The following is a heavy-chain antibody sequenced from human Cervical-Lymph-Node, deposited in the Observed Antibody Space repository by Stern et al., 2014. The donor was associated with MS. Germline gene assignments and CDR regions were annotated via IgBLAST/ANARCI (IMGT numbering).Heavy chain of an antibody. V-gene: IGHV4-59*01. CDR1: GGSISSYY. Sequence: QLQLQESGPGLVKPSETLSLTCTVSGGSISSYYWSWIRQPPGKGLEWIGYIYYSGSTTCNPSLKSRVTISVDTSKNQFSLKLNSVTAADTAVYYCARTSGSSNYYYGMDVWGQGTTVTVSS. CDR3: ARTSGSSNYYYGMDV. CDR2: IYYSGST. D-gene: IGHD3-10*01. J-gene: IGHJ6*02.